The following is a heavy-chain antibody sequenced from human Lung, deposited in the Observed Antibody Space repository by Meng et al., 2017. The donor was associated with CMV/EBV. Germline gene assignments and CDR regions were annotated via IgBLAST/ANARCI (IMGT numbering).Heavy chain of an antibody. Sequence: ASVXVSCKASGYTLTGYYLYWVRQAPGQGLEWMGWINPNNGGTNYAQRFQGRVTMTRDTSITTVYMELSRLTSDDTAVYYCARKTDTGGWNFHHWGQGTLVTVSS. CDR1: GYTLTGYY. CDR2: INPNNGGT. J-gene: IGHJ1*01. CDR3: ARKTDTGGWNFHH. V-gene: IGHV1-2*02. D-gene: IGHD3-16*01.